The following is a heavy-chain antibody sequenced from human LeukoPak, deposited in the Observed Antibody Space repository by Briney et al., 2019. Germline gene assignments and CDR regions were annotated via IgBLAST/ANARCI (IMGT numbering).Heavy chain of an antibody. V-gene: IGHV3-74*01. CDR2: INTDGSRT. CDR3: ARNGRKPYYFDY. Sequence: GGSLRVSCAASGFTFSSYWMHWVRQAPGKGLVWVSRINTDGSRTSYADPVKGRFTISRDNAKNTLFLQMNSLRAEDTAVYYCARNGRKPYYFDYWGQGTLVTVSS. D-gene: IGHD1-14*01. J-gene: IGHJ4*02. CDR1: GFTFSSYW.